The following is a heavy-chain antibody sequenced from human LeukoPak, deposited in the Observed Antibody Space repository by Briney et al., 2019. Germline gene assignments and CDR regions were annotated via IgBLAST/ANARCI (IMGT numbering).Heavy chain of an antibody. V-gene: IGHV3-74*01. CDR1: GFTLSDYW. J-gene: IGHJ4*02. Sequence: GSLRLSCGGSGFTLSDYWMHWVRQVPGKGLVWVSRINGDGSSTSYADSVKGRFTISRDSAKNTLHLQMNSLRAEDTAIYYCARVLRYFDRWGQGTLVTVSS. CDR2: INGDGSST. CDR3: ARVLRYFDR. D-gene: IGHD3-9*01.